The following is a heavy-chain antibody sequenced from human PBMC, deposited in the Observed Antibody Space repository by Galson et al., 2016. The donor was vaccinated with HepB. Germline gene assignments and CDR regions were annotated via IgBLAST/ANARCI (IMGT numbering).Heavy chain of an antibody. CDR2: IPPVGRHT. V-gene: IGHV3-30*03. CDR3: ARDGISSLDQ. D-gene: IGHD2/OR15-2a*01. J-gene: IGHJ4*02. CDR1: GFTLSRYG. Sequence: SLRLSCAASGFTLSRYGMPWVRQAPGKGLEWVALIPPVGRHTQYDDAVKGRITISRDNSRNMLSLQMNSLRAEDTAIYYCARDGISSLDQWGQGILVTVSS.